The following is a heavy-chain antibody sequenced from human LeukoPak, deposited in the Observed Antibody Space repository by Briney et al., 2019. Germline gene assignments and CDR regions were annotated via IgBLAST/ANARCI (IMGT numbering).Heavy chain of an antibody. Sequence: PGGSLRLSCVASGFTFSTYWMSWVRQAPGKGLEWVANIKHDGSEKYYVDSVKGRFTISRDNAKNSVYLQMNSLRAEDTAVYYCARDVLHLVYRPERGYWGQGTLVTVSS. V-gene: IGHV3-7*01. D-gene: IGHD6-13*01. J-gene: IGHJ4*02. CDR3: ARDVLHLVYRPERGY. CDR1: GFTFSTYW. CDR2: IKHDGSEK.